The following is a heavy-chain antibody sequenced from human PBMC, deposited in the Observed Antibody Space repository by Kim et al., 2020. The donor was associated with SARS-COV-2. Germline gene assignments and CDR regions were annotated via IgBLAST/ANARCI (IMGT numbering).Heavy chain of an antibody. J-gene: IGHJ4*02. V-gene: IGHV3-7*03. CDR1: GFILSNNS. CDR2: NKGGGGET. Sequence: GGSLRLSCVVSGFILSNNSMSWVRQAPGKGLEWVAGNKGGGGETYYADSVKGRFTMSRDNAKNSLYLEMNSLRVEDTAIYYCASRDSAQVPGVSWGQGTLVTVSS. D-gene: IGHD3-10*01. CDR3: ASRDSAQVPGVS.